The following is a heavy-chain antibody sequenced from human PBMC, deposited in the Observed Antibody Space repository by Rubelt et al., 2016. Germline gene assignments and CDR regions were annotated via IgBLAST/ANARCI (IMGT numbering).Heavy chain of an antibody. CDR2: INHSGST. J-gene: IGHJ5*02. CDR3: ARDFGRGQNWFDP. D-gene: IGHD3-10*01. CDR1: GGSISSGGYY. Sequence: QVQLQESGPGLVKPSQTLSLTCTVSGGSISSGGYYWSWIRQPPGKGLEWIGEINHSGSTNYNPSLKSRVTMSVDTSKNQVSLKLSSVTAADTAGYYCARDFGRGQNWFDPWGQGTLVTVSS. V-gene: IGHV4-31*03.